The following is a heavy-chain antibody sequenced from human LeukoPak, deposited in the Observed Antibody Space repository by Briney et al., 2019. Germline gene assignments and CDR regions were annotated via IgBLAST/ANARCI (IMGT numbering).Heavy chain of an antibody. CDR3: ARGYSSSWYPFDY. CDR1: GFTFSSYS. J-gene: IGHJ4*02. Sequence: GGSLRLSCAASGFTFSSYSMNWVRQAPGKGLEWVSYISSSSSTIYYAGSVKGRFTISRDNAKNSLYLQMNSLRAEDTAVYYCARGYSSSWYPFDYWGQGTLVTVSS. D-gene: IGHD6-13*01. V-gene: IGHV3-48*04. CDR2: ISSSSSTI.